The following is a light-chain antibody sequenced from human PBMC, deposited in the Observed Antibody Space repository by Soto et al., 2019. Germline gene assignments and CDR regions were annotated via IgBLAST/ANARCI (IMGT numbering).Light chain of an antibody. Sequence: ELALTQSPATLSVSPGEGVTLSCRARQSVNNNLAWYQQKPGQAPSLLIHGASTRAAGVPARFSGSGSGTEFTLTISSLQSEDSAVYYCQEYNRRPPATFGQGTKV. J-gene: IGKJ1*01. CDR2: GAS. CDR1: QSVNNN. V-gene: IGKV3-15*01. CDR3: QEYNRRPPAT.